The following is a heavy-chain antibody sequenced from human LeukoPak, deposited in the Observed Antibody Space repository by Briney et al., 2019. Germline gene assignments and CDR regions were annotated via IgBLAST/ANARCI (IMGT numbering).Heavy chain of an antibody. V-gene: IGHV3-23*01. CDR1: GFTFNSYA. J-gene: IGHJ4*02. CDR3: ARGDGYNFFDY. CDR2: IGGGGENT. D-gene: IGHD5-24*01. Sequence: PGGSLRLSRVASGFTFNSYALSWVRQAPGKGLEWVSTIGGGGENTYYADSVKGRFTISRDNSENTLYLQMKSLRAEDTAVYYCARGDGYNFFDYWGQGTLVTVSS.